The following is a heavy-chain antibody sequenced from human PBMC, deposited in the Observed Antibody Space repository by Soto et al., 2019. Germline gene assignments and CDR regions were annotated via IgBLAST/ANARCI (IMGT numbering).Heavy chain of an antibody. CDR2: LNGGVDGT. CDR3: AREVKGVTSFDY. J-gene: IGHJ4*02. D-gene: IGHD3-10*01. Sequence: QVRLIQSGPEMMQPGASVRVSCTASGFTALSYAFHWVRQAPGQGPEWLGWLNGGVDGTSYSQRLQGGVTISRDTSTTTVFLEVKSLTSEDTAVYYCAREVKGVTSFDYWGQGTLVTVSS. CDR1: GFTALSYA. V-gene: IGHV1-3*01.